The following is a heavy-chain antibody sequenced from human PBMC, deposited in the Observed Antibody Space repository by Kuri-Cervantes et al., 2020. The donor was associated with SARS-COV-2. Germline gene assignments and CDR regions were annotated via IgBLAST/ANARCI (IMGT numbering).Heavy chain of an antibody. V-gene: IGHV3-7*01. J-gene: IGHJ6*02. Sequence: GGSLRLSCAASGFTFSSYWMSWVRQAPGKGLEWVANIKQDGSEKYYVDSVKGRFTISRDNAKNSLYLQMNSLRAEDTAVYYCAREDVAAAGKVDYYYGMDVWGQGTTVTVSS. D-gene: IGHD6-13*01. CDR3: AREDVAAAGKVDYYYGMDV. CDR2: IKQDGSEK. CDR1: GFTFSSYW.